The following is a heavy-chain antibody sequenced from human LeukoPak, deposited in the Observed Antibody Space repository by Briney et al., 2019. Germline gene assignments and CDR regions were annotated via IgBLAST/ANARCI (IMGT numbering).Heavy chain of an antibody. J-gene: IGHJ5*02. CDR3: ARRCDSGGQNWFDP. CDR2: ILPILGIA. Sequence: GSSLRVSSVDSRDTPCIHAIRSVRRAPGQALEWMGRILPILGIANYAQKFQRRVTITADNSTSTAYMELSSLRSEDTAVYYCARRCDSGGQNWFDPWGQGALVTVSS. V-gene: IGHV1-69*04. CDR1: RDTPCIHA. D-gene: IGHD3-22*01.